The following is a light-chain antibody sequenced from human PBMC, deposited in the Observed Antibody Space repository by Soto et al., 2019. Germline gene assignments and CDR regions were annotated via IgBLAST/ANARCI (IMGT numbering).Light chain of an antibody. V-gene: IGLV1-47*01. Sequence: QAVVTQPPSASGTPGHRVTRSCSGSISNLGSNFVFWYQQLPGAAHKLLTSRNDQLPSGVPDRFSGSKSGTSASLAISGLRSEDEADYHCAAWDDSLSGVVVGVGTKLTV. CDR3: AAWDDSLSGVV. J-gene: IGLJ3*02. CDR1: ISNLGSNF. CDR2: RND.